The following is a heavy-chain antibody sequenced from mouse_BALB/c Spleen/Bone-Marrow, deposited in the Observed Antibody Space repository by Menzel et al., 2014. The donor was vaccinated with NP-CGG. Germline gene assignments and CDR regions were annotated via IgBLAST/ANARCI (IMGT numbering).Heavy chain of an antibody. CDR3: ARDYYGSSYWYFDV. J-gene: IGHJ1*01. D-gene: IGHD1-1*01. CDR2: SRNKANDYTT. CDR1: GFTFSDFY. Sequence: EVQRVESGGGLVQPGGSLRLSCATSGFTFSDFYMEWVRQPPGKRLEWIAASRNKANDYTTEYSASVKGRFIVSRDTSQSILYLQMSALRAEDTAIYYCARDYYGSSYWYFDVWGAGTTVTVSS. V-gene: IGHV7-1*02.